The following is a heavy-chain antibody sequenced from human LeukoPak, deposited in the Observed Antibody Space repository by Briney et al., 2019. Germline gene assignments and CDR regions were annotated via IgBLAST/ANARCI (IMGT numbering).Heavy chain of an antibody. V-gene: IGHV5-51*01. CDR1: GSRFTSYW. Sequence: GGSLQISCQGSGSRFTSYWLGWVRRLPGKGLEGRGIIYPGDSDTRYSPSFQGQVTISADKSISTAYLQWSSLKASDTAMYYCARRIIGSGSYYYNFDYWGQGTLVTVSS. J-gene: IGHJ4*02. D-gene: IGHD3-10*01. CDR3: ARRIIGSGSYYYNFDY. CDR2: IYPGDSDT.